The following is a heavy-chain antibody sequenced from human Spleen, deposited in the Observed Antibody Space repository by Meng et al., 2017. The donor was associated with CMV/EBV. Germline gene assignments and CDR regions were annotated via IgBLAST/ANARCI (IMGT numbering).Heavy chain of an antibody. CDR2: INPNSGGT. CDR1: GYTLTELS. CDR3: ARELIAVAGTFYYGMDV. D-gene: IGHD6-19*01. J-gene: IGHJ6*02. V-gene: IGHV1-2*02. Sequence: ASVKVSCKVSGYTLTELSMPWVRQAPGQGLEWMGWINPNSGGTNYAQKFQGRVTMTRDTSISTAYMELSRLRSDDTAVYYCARELIAVAGTFYYGMDVWGQGTTVTVSS.